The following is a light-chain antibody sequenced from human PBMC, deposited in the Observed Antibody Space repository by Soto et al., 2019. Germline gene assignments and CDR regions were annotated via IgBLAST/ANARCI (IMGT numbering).Light chain of an antibody. CDR2: DTS. V-gene: IGKV3-11*01. J-gene: IGKJ2*01. CDR1: QSVGSS. CDR3: QQRSNWPLMYT. Sequence: EIVLTQSPATLSLSPGGRATLSCRASQSVGSSLAWYQQIPGQAPRLLIYDTSNRATGIPARFGGSGSETDFTLTISNLEPEDFAVYYCQQRSNWPLMYTFGQGTKLEIK.